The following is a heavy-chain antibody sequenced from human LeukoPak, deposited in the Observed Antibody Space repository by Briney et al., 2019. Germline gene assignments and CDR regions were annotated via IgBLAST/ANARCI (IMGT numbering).Heavy chain of an antibody. CDR2: IIPVFGTT. V-gene: IGHV1-69*13. D-gene: IGHD2-15*01. Sequence: SVKASCKASGGTFSSFVIGWVRQAPGQGLEWMGGIIPVFGTTHYAQKFQGRVTITADESTSTAYMEVSSLRSEDTAVYYCTRDLRGACSGNSCPSGDYWGQGTLVTVSS. CDR1: GGTFSSFV. CDR3: TRDLRGACSGNSCPSGDY. J-gene: IGHJ4*02.